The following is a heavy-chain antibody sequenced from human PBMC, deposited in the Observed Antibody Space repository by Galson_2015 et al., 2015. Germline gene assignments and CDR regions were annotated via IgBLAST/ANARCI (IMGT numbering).Heavy chain of an antibody. D-gene: IGHD2-21*02. J-gene: IGHJ4*02. CDR2: INPSGGST. CDR1: GYTFTSYY. CDR3: ARDPYCGGDCSPLDY. V-gene: IGHV1-46*01. Sequence: SVKVSCKASGYTFTSYYMHWVRQAPGQGLEWMGIINPSGGSTSYAQKFQGRVTMTRDTSTSTVYMELSSLRSEDTAVYYCARDPYCGGDCSPLDYWGQGTLVTVSS.